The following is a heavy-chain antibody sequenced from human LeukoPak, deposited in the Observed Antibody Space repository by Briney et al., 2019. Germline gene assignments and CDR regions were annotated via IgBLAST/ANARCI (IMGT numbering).Heavy chain of an antibody. Sequence: GGSLRLSCIASGFVFSRDNMNWVRRAPGKGLEWVAHISEAIYYADSVQGRFTISRDNAKNSLYLQRSNLRAEDTAMYYCVREVGRPKTFYFDSWGRGTPVTVSS. J-gene: IGHJ4*02. V-gene: IGHV3-48*04. D-gene: IGHD3-16*01. CDR1: GFVFSRDN. CDR3: VREVGRPKTFYFDS. CDR2: ISEAI.